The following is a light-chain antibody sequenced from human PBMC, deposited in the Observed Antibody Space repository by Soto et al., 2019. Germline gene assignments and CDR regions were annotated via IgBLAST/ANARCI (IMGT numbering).Light chain of an antibody. V-gene: IGKV3-20*01. Sequence: EVVLTQSPGTLSLSPGERATLSCRASQNVNSTFLAWFQQKPGRAPRLLIYGASSRATGIPDRFSGSGSGTDFTLTTSRLEPEDFAVYYCQHYDTFGGGTKVDIK. J-gene: IGKJ4*01. CDR1: QNVNSTF. CDR2: GAS. CDR3: QHYDT.